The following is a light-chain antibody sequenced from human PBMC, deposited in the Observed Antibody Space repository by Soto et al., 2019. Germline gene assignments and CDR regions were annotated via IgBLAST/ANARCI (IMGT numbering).Light chain of an antibody. V-gene: IGKV1-12*02. J-gene: IGKJ4*01. CDR1: QGISSW. Sequence: IQMTQSPSSVSASVGDRVTITCRASQGISSWLAWYQQKPGRAPNLLIYASSTSSSLQSGVPSRFSRSGSGTDFTLTISSLQPEDFATYYCQEVNSFTFGGGTKVEIK. CDR2: ASSTSS. CDR3: QEVNSFT.